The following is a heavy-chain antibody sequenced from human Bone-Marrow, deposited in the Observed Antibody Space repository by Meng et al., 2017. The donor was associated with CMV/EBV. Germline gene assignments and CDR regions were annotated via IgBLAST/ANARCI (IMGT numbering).Heavy chain of an antibody. CDR2: SNAGNGNT. V-gene: IGHV1-3*02. Sequence: ASVKVSCKASGYTFTSYAMHWVRQAPGQRLEWMGWSNAGNGNTKYSQEFQGRVTITRDTSASTAYMELSSLRSDDTAVYYCARAGSGEYYDYVWGSYPHDLEYWGQGTLVTVSS. CDR1: GYTFTSYA. D-gene: IGHD3-16*02. CDR3: ARAGSGEYYDYVWGSYPHDLEY. J-gene: IGHJ4*02.